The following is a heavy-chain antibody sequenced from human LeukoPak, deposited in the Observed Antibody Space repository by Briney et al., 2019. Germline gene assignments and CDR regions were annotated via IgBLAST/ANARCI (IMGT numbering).Heavy chain of an antibody. CDR3: ARPRLYSGSHWGAFDI. V-gene: IGHV3-64*01. D-gene: IGHD1-26*01. CDR2: ISSNGGST. CDR1: GFTFSSYA. J-gene: IGHJ3*02. Sequence: PGGSLRLSCAASGFTFSSYAMHWVRPAPGKGLEYVSAISSNGGSTYYANSVKGRFTISRDNSKNTLYLQMGSLRAEDMAVYYCARPRLYSGSHWGAFDIWGQGTMVTVSS.